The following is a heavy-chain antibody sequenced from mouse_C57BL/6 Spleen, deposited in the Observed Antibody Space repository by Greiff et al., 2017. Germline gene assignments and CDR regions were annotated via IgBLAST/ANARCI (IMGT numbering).Heavy chain of an antibody. D-gene: IGHD2-1*01. CDR1: GYTFTDYY. CDR2: INPNNGGT. V-gene: IGHV1-26*01. CDR3: ARSGGNYGGYFDY. J-gene: IGHJ2*01. Sequence: VQLQQSGPELVKPGASVKISCKASGYTFTDYYMNWVKQSHGKSLEWIGDINPNNGGTSYNQKFKGKATLTVDKSSSTAYMELRSLTSEDSAVYYCARSGGNYGGYFDYWGQGTTLTVSS.